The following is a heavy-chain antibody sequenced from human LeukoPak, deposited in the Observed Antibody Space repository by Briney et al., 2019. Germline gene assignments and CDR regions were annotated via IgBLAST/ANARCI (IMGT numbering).Heavy chain of an antibody. CDR2: IYTGGSI. CDR3: ARARMYSSGWHFDY. CDR1: GSSITSYY. Sequence: SETLSLTCTVSGSSITSYYWSWIRQPAGKGLECIGRIYTGGSINYNPSLKSRVTMSVHTSKNQFSLNLSSVTAADTAVYYCARARMYSSGWHFDYWGQGTPVTVSS. J-gene: IGHJ4*02. D-gene: IGHD6-19*01. V-gene: IGHV4-4*07.